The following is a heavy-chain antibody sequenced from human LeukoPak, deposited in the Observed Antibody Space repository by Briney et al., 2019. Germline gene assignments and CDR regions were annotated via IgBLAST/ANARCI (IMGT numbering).Heavy chain of an antibody. CDR3: ARSVGLLVSVDY. CDR1: GGSISSSSYY. D-gene: IGHD6-13*01. CDR2: IYHSGTS. J-gene: IGHJ4*02. Sequence: SETLSLTCTISGGSISSSSYYWGWIRQPPGKGLEWIGTIYHSGTSYYNPSLQSRLTISVDTSKNQFSLKLSSVTAADTAVYYCARSVGLLVSVDYWGQGTLVTVSS. V-gene: IGHV4-39*01.